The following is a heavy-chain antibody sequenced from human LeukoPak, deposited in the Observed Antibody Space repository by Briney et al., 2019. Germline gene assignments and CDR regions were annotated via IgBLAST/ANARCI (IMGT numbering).Heavy chain of an antibody. CDR2: IYYSGST. CDR3: AREGGSWYGLDY. J-gene: IGHJ4*02. CDR1: GGSISSSSYY. Sequence: PSETLSLTCTVSGGSISSSSYYWGWIRQPPGKGLEWIGSIYYSGSTYYNPSLKSRVTISVDTSKNQFSLKLSSVTAADTAVYYCAREGGSWYGLDYWGQGTLVTVSS. D-gene: IGHD6-13*01. V-gene: IGHV4-39*07.